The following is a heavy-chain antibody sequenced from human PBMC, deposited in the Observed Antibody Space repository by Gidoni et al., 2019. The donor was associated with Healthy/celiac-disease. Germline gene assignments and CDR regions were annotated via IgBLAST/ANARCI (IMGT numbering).Heavy chain of an antibody. D-gene: IGHD3-22*01. J-gene: IGHJ6*03. V-gene: IGHV1-2*02. CDR2: INPNSGGT. CDR3: ARAPHYYDSPGYYYYMDV. Sequence: QVQLVQSGAEVKKPGASVQVSCKASGYTFTGYYMHWVRQAPGQGLEWMGWINPNSGGTNYAQKFQGRVTMTRDTSISTAYMELSRLRSDDTAVYYCARAPHYYDSPGYYYYMDVWGKGTTVTVSS. CDR1: GYTFTGYY.